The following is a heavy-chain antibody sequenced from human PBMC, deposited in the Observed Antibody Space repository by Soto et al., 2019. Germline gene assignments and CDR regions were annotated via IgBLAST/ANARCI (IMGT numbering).Heavy chain of an antibody. CDR3: AKVIELWFGELCY. V-gene: IGHV3-23*01. Sequence: EVQLLESGGGLVQPGGSLRLSCAASGFTFSSYAMSWVRQAPGKGLEWVSAISGSGGSTYYADSVKGRFTISRDNSKNTLYLQMSSLRAEDTAVYYCAKVIELWFGELCYWGQGTLVTVSS. CDR1: GFTFSSYA. D-gene: IGHD3-10*01. J-gene: IGHJ4*02. CDR2: ISGSGGST.